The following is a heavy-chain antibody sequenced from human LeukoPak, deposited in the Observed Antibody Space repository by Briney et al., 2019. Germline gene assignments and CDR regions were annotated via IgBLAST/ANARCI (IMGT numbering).Heavy chain of an antibody. Sequence: GGSLRLSCLVSGFTFSSSWMNWVRQAPGKGLEWVASIKADGSDKYYVESVTGRFTISRDNAKKSLYLQMNSLRVEDTAVYYCAREFGYNLDYWGQGTLVTVSS. CDR2: IKADGSDK. CDR3: AREFGYNLDY. V-gene: IGHV3-7*01. CDR1: GFTFSSSW. J-gene: IGHJ4*02. D-gene: IGHD5-24*01.